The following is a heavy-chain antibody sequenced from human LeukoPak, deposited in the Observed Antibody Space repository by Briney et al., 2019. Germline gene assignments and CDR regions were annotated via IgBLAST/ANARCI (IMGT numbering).Heavy chain of an antibody. D-gene: IGHD5-12*01. J-gene: IGHJ4*02. CDR1: GFNFRAYW. V-gene: IGHV3-11*01. Sequence: GGSLRLSCTTSGFNFRAYWMAWVRQAPGKGLEWVSYISSSGSTIYYADSVKGRFTISRDNAKNSLYLQMNSLRAEDTAVYYWAREGGVVTIDYWGQEPLVTVSS. CDR3: AREGGVVTIDY. CDR2: ISSSGSTI.